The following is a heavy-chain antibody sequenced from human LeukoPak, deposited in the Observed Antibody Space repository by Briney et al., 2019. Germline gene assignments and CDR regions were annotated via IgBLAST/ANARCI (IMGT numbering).Heavy chain of an antibody. D-gene: IGHD3-22*01. CDR1: GGSISSYY. V-gene: IGHV4-59*12. CDR3: ARATYYYDSSGYYYPGYYFGY. J-gene: IGHJ4*02. CDR2: IYYSGST. Sequence: SETLSLTCTVSGGSISSYYWSWIRQPPGKGLEWIGYIYYSGSTNYNPSLKSRVTISVDTSKNQFSLKLSSVTAADTAVYYCARATYYYDSSGYYYPGYYFGYWGQGTLVTVSS.